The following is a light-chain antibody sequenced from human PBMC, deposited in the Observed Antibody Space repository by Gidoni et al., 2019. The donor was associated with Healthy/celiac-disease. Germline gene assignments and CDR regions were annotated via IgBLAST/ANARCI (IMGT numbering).Light chain of an antibody. Sequence: QSVLTQPPSASGVPGPRVTISCTGSSSNIGAGYDVHWYQQLPGTAPKLLIYGNSNRPSGVPDRFSGSKSGTSASLAITGLQAEDEADYYCQSYDSSLSGSYVFGTGTKVTVL. CDR2: GNS. CDR1: SSNIGAGYD. V-gene: IGLV1-40*01. J-gene: IGLJ1*01. CDR3: QSYDSSLSGSYV.